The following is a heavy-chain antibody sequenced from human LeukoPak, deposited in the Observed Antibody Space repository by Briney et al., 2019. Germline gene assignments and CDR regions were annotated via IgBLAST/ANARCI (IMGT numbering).Heavy chain of an antibody. J-gene: IGHJ4*02. Sequence: GGSLRLSCAASGFTFSTYPMSWVRQAPGKGLEWVSAISGSGGDTYYADSVKGRLTISRGNSKNTLYLQMNSLRAEDTALYYCATSSGWYPKYFDYWGQGTLVTVSS. CDR1: GFTFSTYP. D-gene: IGHD6-19*01. CDR2: ISGSGGDT. V-gene: IGHV3-23*01. CDR3: ATSSGWYPKYFDY.